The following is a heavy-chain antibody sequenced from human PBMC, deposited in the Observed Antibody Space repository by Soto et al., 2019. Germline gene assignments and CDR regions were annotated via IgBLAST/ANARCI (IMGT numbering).Heavy chain of an antibody. Sequence: SSESLSLTCAVYGGSFSGYYWSWIRQPPGKGLEWIGEINHSGSTNYNPSLKSRVTISVDTSKNQFSLKLSSVTAADTAVYYCARVLLMVRGSPGPYYFDYWGQGTLVTVSS. D-gene: IGHD3-10*01. V-gene: IGHV4-34*01. J-gene: IGHJ4*02. CDR2: INHSGST. CDR1: GGSFSGYY. CDR3: ARVLLMVRGSPGPYYFDY.